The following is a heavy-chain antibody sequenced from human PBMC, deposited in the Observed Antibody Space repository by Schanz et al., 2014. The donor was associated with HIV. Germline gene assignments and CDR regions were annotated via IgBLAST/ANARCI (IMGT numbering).Heavy chain of an antibody. CDR3: YGDESGY. CDR1: GLTFSPYA. Sequence: VQLVESGGGVVQPGASLRVSCAASGLTFSPYAMGWARQAPGKGLEWVSVISGSGVSTYYADSVKGRFTISRDNSKNTLYLQMNSLRAEDTAVYYCYGDESGYWGQGTLVTVSS. J-gene: IGHJ4*02. D-gene: IGHD4-17*01. CDR2: ISGSGVST. V-gene: IGHV3-23*04.